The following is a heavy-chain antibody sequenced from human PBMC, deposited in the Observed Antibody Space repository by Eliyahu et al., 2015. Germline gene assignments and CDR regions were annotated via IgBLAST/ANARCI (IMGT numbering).Heavy chain of an antibody. CDR1: GXPFDDYA. D-gene: IGHD6-13*01. CDR2: ISWSGNTR. V-gene: IGHV3-9*01. J-gene: IGHJ5*01. CDR3: AKDGGSSSWFDS. Sequence: DVQLVESGGGVXQPXXXLXXSCXASGXPFDDYAMHWVRQAPGKGLEWVAIISWSGNTRHYADSVQGRFTISRDNAKNSLFLQMNSLKSEDSGFYYCAKDGGSSSWFDSWGQGTLVIVSS.